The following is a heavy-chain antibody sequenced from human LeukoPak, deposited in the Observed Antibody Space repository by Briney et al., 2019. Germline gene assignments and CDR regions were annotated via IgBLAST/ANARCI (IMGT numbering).Heavy chain of an antibody. V-gene: IGHV4-39*01. J-gene: IGHJ4*02. CDR2: INYGGST. D-gene: IGHD5-24*01. CDR3: ARRRDGYNWGLAYYFDY. CDR1: GGSISGSSFY. Sequence: PSETLSLTCTVSGGSISGSSFYWGWIRQPPGKGLEWIGSINYGGSTYYNPSLKSRPTISVDTPKNQFSLKLSSVTAADTAVYYCARRRDGYNWGLAYYFDYWGQGTLVTVSS.